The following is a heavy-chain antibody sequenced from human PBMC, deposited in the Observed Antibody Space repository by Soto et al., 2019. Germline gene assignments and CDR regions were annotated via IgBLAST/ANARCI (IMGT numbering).Heavy chain of an antibody. J-gene: IGHJ3*02. Sequence: PVGSLRLSCAASGFTFSSYGMHWVRQAPGKGLEWVAVIWYDGSNKYCADSVKGRFTISRDNSKNTLYLQMNSLRVEDTAVYYCAREKRNWYYYDSSGSLDAFDIWGQGTMVTVSS. V-gene: IGHV3-33*01. CDR1: GFTFSSYG. CDR2: IWYDGSNK. CDR3: AREKRNWYYYDSSGSLDAFDI. D-gene: IGHD3-22*01.